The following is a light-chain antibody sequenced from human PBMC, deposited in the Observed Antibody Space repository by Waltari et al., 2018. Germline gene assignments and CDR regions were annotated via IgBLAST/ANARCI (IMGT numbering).Light chain of an antibody. CDR1: QGISHY. V-gene: IGKV1-9*01. CDR3: QQRDTYPLT. CDR2: KAS. J-gene: IGKJ4*01. Sequence: DIQLTQSPSSLSASVGDRVTITCRASQGISHYLAWFQQKPGKAPNLLIYKASNLHSCVPSRFSGSGSGTEFTLTISSLQPEDLAVYYCQQRDTYPLTFGGGTKVEIK.